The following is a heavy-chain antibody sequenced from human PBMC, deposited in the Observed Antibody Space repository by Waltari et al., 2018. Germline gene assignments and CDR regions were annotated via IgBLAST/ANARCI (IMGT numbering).Heavy chain of an antibody. CDR3: ARGVPGIAVAGTEYFQH. Sequence: QVQLVQSGAEVKKPGSSVKVSCKASGGTFSSYAISWVRQAPGQGLEWMGGIIPIFGTANYAQKFQGRVTITADESTSTAYMELSSLRSEDTAVYYCARGVPGIAVAGTEYFQHWGQGTLVTVSS. CDR2: IIPIFGTA. CDR1: GGTFSSYA. V-gene: IGHV1-69*13. J-gene: IGHJ1*01. D-gene: IGHD6-19*01.